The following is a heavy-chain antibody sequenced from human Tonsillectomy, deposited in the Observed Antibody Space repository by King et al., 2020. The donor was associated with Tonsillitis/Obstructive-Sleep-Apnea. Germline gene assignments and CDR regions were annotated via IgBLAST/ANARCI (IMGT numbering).Heavy chain of an antibody. CDR3: AKDAYWLAQQIVPYYFDY. CDR1: GFTFSHYA. V-gene: IGHV3-30*04. CDR2: ISYDGSNK. J-gene: IGHJ4*02. D-gene: IGHD3-9*01. Sequence: VQLGESGGGVVQPGRSLRLSCAASGFTFSHYAMHWVRQAPGKGLEWVTVISYDGSNKYYADSVKGRFTISRDNSKNTLYLQMNSLRADDTAVYYCAKDAYWLAQQIVPYYFDYWGQGTLVTVSS.